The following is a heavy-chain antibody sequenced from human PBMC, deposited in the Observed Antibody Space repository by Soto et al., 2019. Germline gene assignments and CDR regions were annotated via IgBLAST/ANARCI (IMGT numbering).Heavy chain of an antibody. Sequence: QVQRVQSGAEVEKPGFSVKVSCKASGGTFSSYAISWVRQAPGQGLEWMGGIIPIFGTANYAQKFQGRVTITADESTSTAYMELSSLRSEDTAVYYCARDVYYDNLHWFDPWGQGTLVTVSS. CDR2: IIPIFGTA. J-gene: IGHJ5*02. CDR1: GGTFSSYA. V-gene: IGHV1-69*01. D-gene: IGHD3-22*01. CDR3: ARDVYYDNLHWFDP.